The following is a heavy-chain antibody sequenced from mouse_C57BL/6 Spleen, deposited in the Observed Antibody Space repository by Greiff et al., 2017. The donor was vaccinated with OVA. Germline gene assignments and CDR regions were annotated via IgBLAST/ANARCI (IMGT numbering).Heavy chain of an antibody. CDR3: ARAPTGY. V-gene: IGHV1-82*01. CDR2: IYPGDGDT. J-gene: IGHJ2*01. CDR1: GYAFSSSW. D-gene: IGHD2-10*01. Sequence: VQLQQSGPELVKPGASVKISCKASGYAFSSSWMNWVKQRPGKGLEWIGRIYPGDGDTNYNGKFKGKATLTADKSSSTAYMQLSSLTSEDSAVYFCARAPTGYWGQGTTLIVSS.